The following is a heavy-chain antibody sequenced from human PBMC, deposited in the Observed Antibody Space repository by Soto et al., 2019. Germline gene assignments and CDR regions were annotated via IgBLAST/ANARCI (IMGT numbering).Heavy chain of an antibody. CDR2: IGNSNNPT. D-gene: IGHD2-15*01. Sequence: ASGFTFSDYSMLWVRQAPGKGLEWLAFIGNSNNPTFYADSVRGRFTISRDNPKNSVYLQMNSLREEDTAVYFCAREEGYCNGGPCYRGAFDFWGQGTIVPVSS. J-gene: IGHJ3*01. CDR3: AREEGYCNGGPCYRGAFDF. V-gene: IGHV3-21*01. CDR1: GFTFSDYS.